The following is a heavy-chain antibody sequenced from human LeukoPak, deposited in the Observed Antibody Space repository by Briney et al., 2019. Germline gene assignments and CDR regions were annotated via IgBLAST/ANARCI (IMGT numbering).Heavy chain of an antibody. CDR2: IYSGGST. V-gene: IGHV3-53*01. CDR1: GFTVSSNY. CDR3: ARGSYSSGWYLDY. D-gene: IGHD6-19*01. Sequence: QPGGSLRLSCAASGFTVSSNYMSWVRQAPGKGLEWVSVIYSGGSTYYADSVKGRFTISRDNSKNTLYLQMNSLRAEDTAVYYCARGSYSSGWYLDYWGQGTLITVSS. J-gene: IGHJ4*02.